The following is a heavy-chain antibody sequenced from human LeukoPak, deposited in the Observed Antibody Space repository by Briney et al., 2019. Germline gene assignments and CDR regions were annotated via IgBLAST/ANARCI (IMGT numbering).Heavy chain of an antibody. Sequence: GGSLRLSCEASGFAFSFFAMSWLRQAPGKGLEWVSGISGSGGSTYYADSVKGRFTISRDNSKNTEYLQMNSLRAEDTAVYYCAKDIVVVPAPVGYFDLWGRGTLVTVSS. CDR3: AKDIVVVPAPVGYFDL. V-gene: IGHV3-23*01. CDR1: GFAFSFFA. CDR2: ISGSGGST. D-gene: IGHD2-2*01. J-gene: IGHJ2*01.